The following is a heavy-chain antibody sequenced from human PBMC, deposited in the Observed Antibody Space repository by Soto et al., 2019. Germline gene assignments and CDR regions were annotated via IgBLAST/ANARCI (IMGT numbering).Heavy chain of an antibody. Sequence: GASVKVSCKASGFTFTSSAVQWVRQARGQRLEWIGWIVVGSGNTNYAQKFQERVTITRDMSTSTAYMELSSLRSEDTAVYYCAAADPEDIVVVPAAAYYYGMDVWGQGTTVTVSS. J-gene: IGHJ6*02. CDR1: GFTFTSSA. CDR2: IVVGSGNT. CDR3: AAADPEDIVVVPAAAYYYGMDV. D-gene: IGHD2-2*01. V-gene: IGHV1-58*01.